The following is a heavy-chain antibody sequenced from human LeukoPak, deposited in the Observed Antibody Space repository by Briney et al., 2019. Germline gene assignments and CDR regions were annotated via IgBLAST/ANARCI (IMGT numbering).Heavy chain of an antibody. CDR3: AREDCSGGSCYPWWFDP. CDR1: GFTFSSYW. Sequence: GSLRLSCAASGFTFSSYWMSWVRQAPGKGLEWVANIKQDGSEKYYVDSVKGRFTISRDNAKNSLYLQMNSLRAEDTAVYYCAREDCSGGSCYPWWFDPWGQGTLVTVSS. D-gene: IGHD2-15*01. CDR2: IKQDGSEK. J-gene: IGHJ5*02. V-gene: IGHV3-7*03.